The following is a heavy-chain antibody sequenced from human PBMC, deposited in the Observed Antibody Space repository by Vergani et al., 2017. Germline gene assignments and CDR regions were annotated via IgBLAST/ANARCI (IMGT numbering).Heavy chain of an antibody. CDR2: ISYDGTQK. J-gene: IGHJ1*01. Sequence: QVHLVESGGGVVQPGRSLRLSCVVSGFTSSYYGLHLVRQAPGKGLEWVAVISYDGTQKYYADSVKGRFTIYRDNSKSTLYLQMNSLRTEDTAVYYCATKSCGTPGCQIGYFREWGQGTLVTVSS. V-gene: IGHV3-30*03. D-gene: IGHD1-1*01. CDR1: GFTSSYYG. CDR3: ATKSCGTPGCQIGYFRE.